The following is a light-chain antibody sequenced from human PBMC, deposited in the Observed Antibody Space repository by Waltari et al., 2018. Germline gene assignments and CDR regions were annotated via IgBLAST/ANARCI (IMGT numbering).Light chain of an antibody. CDR3: QQSYSPPFT. V-gene: IGKV1-39*01. CDR2: DAS. Sequence: DIQMPQSPSSLSTSVGDRVTITCRASRGIDSYLNWYQQRPGRAPKLLIYDASTLQREVPTRFSGGGIGTDFTLTINNLQPEDFATYFCQQSYSPPFTFGQGTRLEI. J-gene: IGKJ5*01. CDR1: RGIDSY.